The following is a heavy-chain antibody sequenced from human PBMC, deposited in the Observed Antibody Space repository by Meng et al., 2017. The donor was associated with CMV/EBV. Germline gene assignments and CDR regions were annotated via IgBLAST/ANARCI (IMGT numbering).Heavy chain of an antibody. D-gene: IGHD6-13*01. CDR2: IHYSGST. Sequence: SGGSIRGSSCDWGWIRQPPGKGLGWIGIIHYSGSTYHNPSLKSRVTISVDTSKNQFSLKLSSVTAAATAVYCCAGGIAAAGTFDYWGQGTLVTVSS. J-gene: IGHJ4*02. CDR1: GGSIRGSSCD. V-gene: IGHV4-39*07. CDR3: AGGIAAAGTFDY.